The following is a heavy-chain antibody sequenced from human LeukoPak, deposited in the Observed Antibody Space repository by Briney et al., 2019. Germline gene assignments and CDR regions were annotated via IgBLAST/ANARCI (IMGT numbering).Heavy chain of an antibody. J-gene: IGHJ5*02. CDR1: GFTFGDYA. V-gene: IGHV3-48*01. D-gene: IGHD3-9*01. CDR2: ISSSSSTI. Sequence: GGSLRLSCTASGFTFGDYAMSWFRQAPGKGLEWVSYISSSSSTIYYADSVKGRFTISRDNAKNSLYLQMNSLRAEDTAVYYCARESFDYDILTGYYTGFDPWGQGTLVTVSS. CDR3: ARESFDYDILTGYYTGFDP.